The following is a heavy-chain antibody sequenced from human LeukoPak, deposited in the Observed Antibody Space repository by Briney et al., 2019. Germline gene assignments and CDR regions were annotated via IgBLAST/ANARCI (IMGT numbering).Heavy chain of an antibody. CDR2: IYYSGNT. CDR1: GFSISNSDSY. Sequence: PSETLSLTCTVSGFSISNSDSYWGWIRQPPGKGLEWIGTIYYSGNTHYNPSLKSRVTISIATSKNQFSLNLKSVTAADTAIYYCARDRMITGTDYWGQGTLVTVSS. D-gene: IGHD6-13*01. J-gene: IGHJ4*02. V-gene: IGHV4-39*07. CDR3: ARDRMITGTDY.